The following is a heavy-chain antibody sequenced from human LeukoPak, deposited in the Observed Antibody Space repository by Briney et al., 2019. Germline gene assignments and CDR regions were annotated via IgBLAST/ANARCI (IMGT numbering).Heavy chain of an antibody. CDR2: INHSGST. V-gene: IGHV4-34*01. Sequence: SETLSLTCAVYGGSFSGYYWSWIRQPPGKGLEWIGEINHSGSTNYNPSLKSRVTISVDTSKNQFSLKLSSVTAADTAVYYCARDSYYYDSSGYSYFDYWGQGTLVTVSS. D-gene: IGHD3-22*01. CDR1: GGSFSGYY. CDR3: ARDSYYYDSSGYSYFDY. J-gene: IGHJ4*02.